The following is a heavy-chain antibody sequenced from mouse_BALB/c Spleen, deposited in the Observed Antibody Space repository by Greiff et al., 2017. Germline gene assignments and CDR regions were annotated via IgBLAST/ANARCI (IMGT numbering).Heavy chain of an antibody. CDR3: ARQTTYAMDY. Sequence: EVQVVESGGGLVKPGGSLKLSCAASGFAFSSYDMSWVRQTPEKRLEWVAYISSGGGSTYYPDTVKGRFTISRDNAKNTLYLQMSSLKSEDTAMYYCARQTTYAMDYWGQGTSVTVSS. D-gene: IGHD2-1*01. V-gene: IGHV5-12-1*01. J-gene: IGHJ4*01. CDR1: GFAFSSYD. CDR2: ISSGGGST.